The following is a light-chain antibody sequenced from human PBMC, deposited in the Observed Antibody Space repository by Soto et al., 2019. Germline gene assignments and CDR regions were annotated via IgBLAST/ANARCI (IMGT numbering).Light chain of an antibody. Sequence: QSVLTQPPSVSAAPGQKVTISCSGSSSNIGKNYVSWYQQLPGMVPKLLIHENNKRPSGIPDRFSGSESGSSATLDITGLQTGDEADYYCGTWDSSLRAGGVFGGGTKLTVL. J-gene: IGLJ3*02. CDR3: GTWDSSLRAGGV. CDR2: ENN. V-gene: IGLV1-51*02. CDR1: SSNIGKNY.